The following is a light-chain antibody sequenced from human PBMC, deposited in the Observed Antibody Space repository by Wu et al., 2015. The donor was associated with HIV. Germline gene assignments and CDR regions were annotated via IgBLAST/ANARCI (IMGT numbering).Light chain of an antibody. CDR1: QAISGY. Sequence: AILITQSPSSLSASTGDRVTITCRTSQAISGYLAWYQQKPGKAPKLLMYAASTLQTGVPLRFSGSVSGADFTLTIRDLQSEDFATYYCQQYYDYPLTFGQGTKVEIK. V-gene: IGKV1-8*01. CDR2: AAS. J-gene: IGKJ1*01. CDR3: QQYYDYPLT.